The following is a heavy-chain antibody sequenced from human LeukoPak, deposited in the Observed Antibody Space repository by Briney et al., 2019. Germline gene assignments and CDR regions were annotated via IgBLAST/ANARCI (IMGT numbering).Heavy chain of an antibody. Sequence: GGALRLSCAASGFTFSSYGKHWVRQPPGKGLEWVSSISSSSSYIYYADSVKGRFTISRDNAKNSLYLQMNSLRAEDTAVYYCARDLYSSSWYDYWGQGTLVTVSS. J-gene: IGHJ4*02. CDR3: ARDLYSSSWYDY. D-gene: IGHD6-13*01. CDR1: GFTFSSYG. V-gene: IGHV3-21*01. CDR2: ISSSSSYI.